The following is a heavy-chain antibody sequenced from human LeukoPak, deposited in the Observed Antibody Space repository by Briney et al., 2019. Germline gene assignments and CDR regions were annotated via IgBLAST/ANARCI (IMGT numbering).Heavy chain of an antibody. Sequence: PSETLSLTCAVSGGSISSGGYSWSWIRQPPGKGLEWIGYIYYSGSTYYNPSLKSRVTISVDTSKNQFSLKLSSVTAADTAVYYCARTYYPQIADAFDIWGQGTMVTVSS. CDR3: ARTYYPQIADAFDI. D-gene: IGHD1-26*01. V-gene: IGHV4-30-4*07. CDR1: GGSISSGGYS. J-gene: IGHJ3*02. CDR2: IYYSGST.